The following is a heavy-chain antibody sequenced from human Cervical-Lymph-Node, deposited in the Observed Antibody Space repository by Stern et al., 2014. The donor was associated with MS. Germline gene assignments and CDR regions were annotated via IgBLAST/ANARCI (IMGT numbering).Heavy chain of an antibody. Sequence: QMQLVQSGGGVVQPGRSLRLSCAASAFTFRTYGMHWVRQAPGKGLEWVALIWHDGTNQYYLDSVKGRFSISRDNSRNTLYLQMNSLRVEDTAVYYCARERSRTGPGFYNYGMDVWGQGTTVTVSS. V-gene: IGHV3-33*01. CDR1: AFTFRTYG. D-gene: IGHD3/OR15-3a*01. J-gene: IGHJ6*02. CDR3: ARERSRTGPGFYNYGMDV. CDR2: IWHDGTNQ.